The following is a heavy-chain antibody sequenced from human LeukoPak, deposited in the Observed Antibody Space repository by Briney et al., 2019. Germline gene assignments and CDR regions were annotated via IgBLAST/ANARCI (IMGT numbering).Heavy chain of an antibody. V-gene: IGHV3-11*04. CDR1: GFTLSDYY. Sequence: PGESLRLSCAASGFTLSDYYMSWIRQAPGKGLEWVSYISSSGSTTYYADSVKGRFTISRDNAKNSLYLQMNSLRAEDTAVYYCAREDDFWSNDYWGQGTLVTVSS. J-gene: IGHJ4*02. CDR3: AREDDFWSNDY. CDR2: ISSSGSTT. D-gene: IGHD3-3*01.